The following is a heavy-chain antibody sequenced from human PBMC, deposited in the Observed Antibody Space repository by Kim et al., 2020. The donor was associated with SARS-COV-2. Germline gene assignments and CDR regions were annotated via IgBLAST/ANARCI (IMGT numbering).Heavy chain of an antibody. D-gene: IGHD3-16*01. CDR3: ARFGPYYYYGMDV. CDR1: GFTFSSYG. J-gene: IGHJ6*02. CDR2: IWYDGSNK. V-gene: IGHV3-33*01. Sequence: GGSLRLSCAASGFTFSSYGMHWVRQAPGKGLEWVAVIWYDGSNKYYADSVKGRFTISRDNSKNTLYLQMNSLRAEDTAVYYCARFGPYYYYGMDVWGQGTTVTVSS.